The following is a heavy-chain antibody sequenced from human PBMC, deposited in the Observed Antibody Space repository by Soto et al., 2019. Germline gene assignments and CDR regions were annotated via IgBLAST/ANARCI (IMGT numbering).Heavy chain of an antibody. CDR2: IFDSGTI. J-gene: IGHJ3*02. D-gene: IGHD1-26*01. CDR1: GGSISGHY. CDR3: AREVGIVGALNI. V-gene: IGHV4-59*11. Sequence: ASETLSLTCTVSGGSISGHYWTWIRQPPKKGLEYIGYIFDSGTINSNPSLKSRVTISADTSKNQLSLKLTSVTAADTAVYYCAREVGIVGALNIWGQGTMVTVSS.